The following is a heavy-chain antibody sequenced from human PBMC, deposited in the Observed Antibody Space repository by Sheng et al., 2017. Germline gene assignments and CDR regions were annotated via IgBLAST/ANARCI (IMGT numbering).Heavy chain of an antibody. D-gene: IGHD3-9*01. J-gene: IGHJ4*02. CDR2: IYTSGST. CDR1: GGSISSYY. Sequence: QVQLQESGPGLVKPSETLSLTCTVSGGSISSYYWSWIRQPAGKGLEWIGRIYTSGSTNYNPSLKSRVTMSVDTSKNQFSLKLSSVTAADTAVYYCARDGDYDILTGYYRVGLDYWGQGTLVTVSS. V-gene: IGHV4-4*07. CDR3: ARDGDYDILTGYYRVGLDY.